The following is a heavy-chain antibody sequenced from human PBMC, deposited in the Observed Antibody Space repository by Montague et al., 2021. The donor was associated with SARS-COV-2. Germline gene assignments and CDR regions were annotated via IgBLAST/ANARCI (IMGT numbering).Heavy chain of an antibody. CDR3: ARGVGTGVVTATGGFDS. Sequence: SETLSLTCTASGGSISRGYYYWSWIRLPAGKGLEWIGRIYCSGSPXYNPSLESRVVLSVDTSRNQFSMKMTSVTAADTAMYYCARGVGTGVVTATGGFDSWGQGTLVIVSS. CDR2: IYCSGSP. V-gene: IGHV4-61*10. J-gene: IGHJ4*02. D-gene: IGHD5-18*01. CDR1: GGSISRGYYY.